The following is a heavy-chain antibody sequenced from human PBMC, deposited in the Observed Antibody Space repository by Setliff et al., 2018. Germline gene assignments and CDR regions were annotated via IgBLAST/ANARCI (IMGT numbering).Heavy chain of an antibody. J-gene: IGHJ4*02. Sequence: SETLSLTCTVSGGSISSGSYYWSWIRQPAGKGLEWIGCIYTSGSTNYNPSLKSRVTISVDTSKNQFSLKLSSVTAADTAVYYCARNNFDWPPRSGFDYWGQGTQVTVSS. CDR1: GGSISSGSYY. D-gene: IGHD3-9*01. CDR2: IYTSGST. V-gene: IGHV4-61*02. CDR3: ARNNFDWPPRSGFDY.